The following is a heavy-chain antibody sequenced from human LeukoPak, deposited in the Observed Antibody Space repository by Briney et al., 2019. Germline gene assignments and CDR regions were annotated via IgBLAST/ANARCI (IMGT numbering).Heavy chain of an antibody. V-gene: IGHV4-34*01. CDR3: ARAYIEKTYDYDSSGYYP. Sequence: SETLSLTCAVYGGSFSGYYRSWIRQPPGKGLEWIAEINYSGSTNYNPSLKSRVTKSVVTSNNQYSMKLRYVNVANTAVYYCARAYIEKTYDYDSSGYYPWGQGTRVTVSA. CDR1: GGSFSGYY. CDR2: INYSGST. J-gene: IGHJ5*02. D-gene: IGHD3-22*01.